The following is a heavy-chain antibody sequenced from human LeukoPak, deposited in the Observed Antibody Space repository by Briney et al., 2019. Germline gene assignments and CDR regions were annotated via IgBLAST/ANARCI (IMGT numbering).Heavy chain of an antibody. CDR1: GFTFSDYY. J-gene: IGHJ6*02. CDR3: TTHRTAAYYYGVDV. Sequence: GGSLRLSCAASGFTFSDYYMSWIRQAPGKGLEWVSYISSSSSYTDYADSVKGRFTISRDNAKNSLYLQMNSLRAEDTAVYYCTTHRTAAYYYGVDVWGQGTAVTVSS. D-gene: IGHD2-2*01. V-gene: IGHV3-11*06. CDR2: ISSSSSYT.